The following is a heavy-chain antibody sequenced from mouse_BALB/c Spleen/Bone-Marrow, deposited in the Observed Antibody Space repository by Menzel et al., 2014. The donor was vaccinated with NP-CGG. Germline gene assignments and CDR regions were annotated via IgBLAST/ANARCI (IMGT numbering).Heavy chain of an antibody. CDR2: IRNKANGYTT. Sequence: EVKLVDSGGGLVQPGGSLRLSCATSGFTFTDYYMSWVRQPPGKALEWLGFIRNKANGYTTEYSASVKGRFTISRDNSQTILYLQMNTLRAEDSATYYCARGNWDRAMDYWGQGTSVTVSS. J-gene: IGHJ4*01. V-gene: IGHV7-3*02. CDR3: ARGNWDRAMDY. CDR1: GFTFTDYY. D-gene: IGHD4-1*01.